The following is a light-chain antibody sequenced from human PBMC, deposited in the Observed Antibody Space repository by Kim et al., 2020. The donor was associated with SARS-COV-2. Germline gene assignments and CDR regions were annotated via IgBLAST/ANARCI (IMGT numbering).Light chain of an antibody. CDR3: QAWDSSTWV. Sequence: VSPGQTARITCSGDKLGDKYACWYQQKPRQSPVLVIYQDSKRPSGIPERFSGSNSGNTATLTISGTQAMDEADYYCQAWDSSTWVFGGGTQLTVL. CDR2: QDS. V-gene: IGLV3-1*01. CDR1: KLGDKY. J-gene: IGLJ2*01.